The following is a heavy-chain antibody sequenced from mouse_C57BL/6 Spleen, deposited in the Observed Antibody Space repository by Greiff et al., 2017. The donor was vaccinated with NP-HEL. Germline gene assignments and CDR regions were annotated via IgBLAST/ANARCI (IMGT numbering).Heavy chain of an antibody. V-gene: IGHV1-18*01. CDR2: INPNNGGT. CDR3: ARDSNFAMDY. Sequence: VQLQQSGPELVKPGASVKMPCKASGYTFTDYNMDWVKQSHGKSLEWIGDINPNNGGTIYNQKFKGKATLTVDKSSSTAYMELRSLTSEDTAVYYCARDSNFAMDYWGQGTSVTVSS. CDR1: GYTFTDYN. D-gene: IGHD2-5*01. J-gene: IGHJ4*01.